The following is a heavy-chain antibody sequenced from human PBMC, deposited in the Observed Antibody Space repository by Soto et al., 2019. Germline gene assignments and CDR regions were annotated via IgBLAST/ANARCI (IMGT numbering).Heavy chain of an antibody. CDR1: GGSISSYY. CDR3: ARRYGSAFDF. D-gene: IGHD3-10*01. CDR2: IYYSGST. J-gene: IGHJ3*01. V-gene: IGHV4-59*01. Sequence: QVQLQESGPGLVKPSETLSLTCTVSGGSISSYYWSWIRQPPGKGLEWIGYIYYSGSTNYNPYIKSRVTISVDTSKSQFSLKLTSVTAADTAVYYCARRYGSAFDFWGQGTMVTVSS.